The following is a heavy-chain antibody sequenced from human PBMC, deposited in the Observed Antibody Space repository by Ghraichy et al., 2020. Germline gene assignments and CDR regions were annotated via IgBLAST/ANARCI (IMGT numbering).Heavy chain of an antibody. CDR1: GFTLGDFN. Sequence: GGSLRLTCGASGFTLGDFNMDWVRQAPGKGLEWVSSIRIRSGHIFYSDSVKGRFTASRDDSENSLFLQLDSLRPDDTAVYFCAKLAAFCFGSMCYVNDPLEHWGPGTMVTVSS. J-gene: IGHJ3*01. CDR2: IRIRSGHI. D-gene: IGHD3-3*02. CDR3: AKLAAFCFGSMCYVNDPLEH. V-gene: IGHV3-21*06.